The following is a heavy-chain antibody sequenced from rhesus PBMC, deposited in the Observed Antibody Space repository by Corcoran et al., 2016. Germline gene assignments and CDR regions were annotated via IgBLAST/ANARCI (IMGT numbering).Heavy chain of an antibody. V-gene: IGHV4-173*01. CDR2: ISGSGGSA. D-gene: IGHD6-13*01. J-gene: IGHJ4*01. Sequence: QLQLQESGPGLVKPSETLSLTCAVSGGSISSNYWSWTRQPPGEGLGGIGRISGSGGSAGYTPSLKSRGTLSTDTSKNQFSLKLSSVTAADTAVYYCARGSGVWDDWGQGVLVTVSS. CDR3: ARGSGVWDD. CDR1: GGSISSNY.